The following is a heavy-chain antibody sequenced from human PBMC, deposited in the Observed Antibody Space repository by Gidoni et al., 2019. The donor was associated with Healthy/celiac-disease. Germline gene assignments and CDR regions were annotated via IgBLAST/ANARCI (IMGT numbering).Heavy chain of an antibody. Sequence: QVQLVESGGGVVQPGRSLRLSGAASGFTFSSYGMHWVRQAPGKGLEWVAVISYDGSNKYYADSVKCRFTISRDNSKNTLYLQMNSLRAEDTAVYYCAREGSYLHFDYWGQGTLVTVSS. CDR2: ISYDGSNK. CDR1: GFTFSSYG. CDR3: AREGSYLHFDY. J-gene: IGHJ4*02. D-gene: IGHD1-26*01. V-gene: IGHV3-30*03.